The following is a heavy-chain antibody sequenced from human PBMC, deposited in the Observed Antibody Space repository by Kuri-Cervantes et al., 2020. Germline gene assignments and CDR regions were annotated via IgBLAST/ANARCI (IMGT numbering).Heavy chain of an antibody. J-gene: IGHJ6*02. V-gene: IGHV3-11*04. CDR2: ISSSGSTI. D-gene: IGHD2-15*01. CDR1: GFTFSDYY. Sequence: GGSLRLSCAASGFTFSDYYMSWIRQAPGKGLEWVSYISSSGSTIYYADSVKGRFTISRDNSKNTLYLQMNSLRAEDTAVYYCARGAGWWLEPLDGMDVWGQGTTVTVSS. CDR3: ARGAGWWLEPLDGMDV.